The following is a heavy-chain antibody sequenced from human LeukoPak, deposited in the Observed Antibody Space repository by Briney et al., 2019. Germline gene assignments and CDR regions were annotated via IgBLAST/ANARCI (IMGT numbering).Heavy chain of an antibody. V-gene: IGHV4-30-2*01. CDR3: ARVLWYFDL. Sequence: SETLSLTCAVYGGSISSGGYSWSWIRQPPGKGLEWIGYIYHSGSTYYNPSLKSRVTISVDRSKNQFSLKLSSVTAADTAVYYCARVLWYFDLWGRGTLVTVSS. J-gene: IGHJ2*01. CDR2: IYHSGST. CDR1: GGSISSGGYS.